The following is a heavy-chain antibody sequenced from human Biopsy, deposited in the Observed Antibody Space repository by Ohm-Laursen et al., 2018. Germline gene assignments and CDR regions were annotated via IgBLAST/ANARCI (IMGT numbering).Heavy chain of an antibody. CDR1: GGTFTNYA. D-gene: IGHD1-26*01. V-gene: IGHV1-69*13. CDR2: IIPIFGTA. J-gene: IGHJ4*02. Sequence: GASVKVSCKASGGTFTNYAISWVREAPGPGLEWMGGIIPIFGTANYAQKFQGRVTITADESTSTAYMELSSLRSDDTAVYYCARDALGGGSYRFFYWGQGSLVTVSS. CDR3: ARDALGGGSYRFFY.